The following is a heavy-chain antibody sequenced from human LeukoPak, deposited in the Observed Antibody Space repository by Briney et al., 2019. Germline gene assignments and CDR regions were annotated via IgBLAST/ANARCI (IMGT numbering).Heavy chain of an antibody. Sequence: PGGSLRLSCAASGFTFSSYAMHWVRQAPGKGLGWVAVISYDGSNKYYADSVKGRFTISRDNSKNTLYLQMNSLRAEDTAVYYCAREGYDSSGYPYGDYWGQGTLVTVSS. D-gene: IGHD3-22*01. CDR1: GFTFSSYA. CDR3: AREGYDSSGYPYGDY. CDR2: ISYDGSNK. V-gene: IGHV3-30-3*01. J-gene: IGHJ4*02.